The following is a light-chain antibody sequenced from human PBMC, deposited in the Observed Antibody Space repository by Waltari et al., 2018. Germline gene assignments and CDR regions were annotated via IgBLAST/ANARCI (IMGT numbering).Light chain of an antibody. CDR1: PWGKKF. J-gene: IGLJ3*02. Sequence: SYELTQPSSVSVSPGQTASITCSGDPWGKKFGRWFQQRPGQAPVVVIYKDTERPSSVPERFSGSSSGSTVTLTISGAQVEDEADYYCFCLDGDRGVFGGGTRLTVL. CDR3: FCLDGDRGV. V-gene: IGLV3-27*01. CDR2: KDT.